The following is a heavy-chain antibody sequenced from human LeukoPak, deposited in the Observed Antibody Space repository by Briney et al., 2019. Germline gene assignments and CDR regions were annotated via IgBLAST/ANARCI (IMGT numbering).Heavy chain of an antibody. D-gene: IGHD3-10*01. CDR2: IASKTDGGAT. Sequence: GGSLRLSCSASGLTVTNAWMNWVRQAPGEGLDWVGRIASKTDGGATDYAAPVKGRFTISRDDSKNTLSLQMNSLKTEDTAVYYCTTGIRGDWGQGTLVTVSS. J-gene: IGHJ4*02. V-gene: IGHV3-15*07. CDR3: TTGIRGD. CDR1: GLTVTNAW.